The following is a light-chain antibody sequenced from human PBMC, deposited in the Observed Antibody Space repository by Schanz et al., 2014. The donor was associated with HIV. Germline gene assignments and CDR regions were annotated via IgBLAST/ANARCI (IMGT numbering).Light chain of an antibody. J-gene: IGLJ1*01. CDR1: SSDVGGYNY. Sequence: QSALTQPASXXXXPGQSXTIXXXGXSSDVGGYNYISWYQQHPGKAPKLIIYDVSDRPSGVSHRFSGSKSGNTASLTISGLQAEDEADYYCSSYTXXSTPLVFGTGTKLTVL. CDR3: SSYTXXSTPLV. V-gene: IGLV2-14*03. CDR2: DVS.